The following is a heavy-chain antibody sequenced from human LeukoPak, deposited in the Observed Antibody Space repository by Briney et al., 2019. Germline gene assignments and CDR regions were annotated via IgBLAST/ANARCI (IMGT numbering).Heavy chain of an antibody. J-gene: IGHJ4*02. V-gene: IGHV3-48*01. Sequence: SGGSLRLSCAASGFTFSSYNMNWVRQAPGKGPEWVSFISNSGSDMYYRDSVKGRFTISRDNAKNSLYLQMDSLRAEDTAVYFCARERPLDYWGQGTLVTVSS. CDR3: ARERPLDY. CDR1: GFTFSSYN. CDR2: ISNSGSDM.